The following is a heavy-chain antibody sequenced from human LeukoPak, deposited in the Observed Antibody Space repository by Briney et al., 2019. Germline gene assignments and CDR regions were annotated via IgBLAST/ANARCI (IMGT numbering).Heavy chain of an antibody. D-gene: IGHD1-1*01. CDR1: GFTFNSYA. CDR2: ISGSGANT. Sequence: GGSLRLSCAASGFTFNSYAMSWVRQAPGEGLEWVSAISGSGANTYYADSVKGRFSISRDNSKNTLYLQMNSPRAEDTAIYFCAKDWNDVGSDAFHIWGQGTMVTVSS. V-gene: IGHV3-23*01. J-gene: IGHJ3*02. CDR3: AKDWNDVGSDAFHI.